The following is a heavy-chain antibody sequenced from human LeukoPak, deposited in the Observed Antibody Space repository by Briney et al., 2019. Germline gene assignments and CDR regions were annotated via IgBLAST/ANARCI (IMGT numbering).Heavy chain of an antibody. CDR3: ARDGCYDFWSGQTPKRRAQECWFDP. V-gene: IGHV1-46*01. J-gene: IGHJ5*02. CDR1: GYTFTSYY. CDR2: INPSGGST. Sequence: ASVKVSCKASGYTFTSYYMHWVRQAPGQGLEWMGIINPSGGSTSYAQKFQGRVTMTRDTSTSTVYMELSSLRSEDTAVYYCARDGCYDFWSGQTPKRRAQECWFDPWGQGTLVTVSS. D-gene: IGHD3-3*01.